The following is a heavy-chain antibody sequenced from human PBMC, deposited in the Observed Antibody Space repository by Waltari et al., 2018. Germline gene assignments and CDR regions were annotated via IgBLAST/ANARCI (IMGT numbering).Heavy chain of an antibody. J-gene: IGHJ5*02. Sequence: EVQVLESGGGLVQPGGSLRLSCAASGFSCSSYAVSWVRQAPGKGLEWVSAMSGSAGNTYYSDSVKGRFTLSRDNSNNTVYLQMNSLRADDTAVYYCAKGGLSSSWPKNWFDPWGQGTLVTVSS. CDR2: MSGSAGNT. V-gene: IGHV3-23*01. CDR3: AKGGLSSSWPKNWFDP. CDR1: GFSCSSYA. D-gene: IGHD6-19*01.